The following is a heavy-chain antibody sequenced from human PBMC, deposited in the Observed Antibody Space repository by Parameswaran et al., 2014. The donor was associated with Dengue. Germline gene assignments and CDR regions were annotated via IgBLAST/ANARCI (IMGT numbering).Heavy chain of an antibody. Sequence: VRQAPGKGLEWIGYIYYSGSTNYNPSLKSRVTISVDTSKNQFSLKLSSVTAADTAVYYCARHDYGDYPFDYWGQGTLVTVSS. CDR3: ARHDYGDYPFDY. CDR2: IYYSGST. J-gene: IGHJ4*02. D-gene: IGHD4-17*01. V-gene: IGHV4-59*08.